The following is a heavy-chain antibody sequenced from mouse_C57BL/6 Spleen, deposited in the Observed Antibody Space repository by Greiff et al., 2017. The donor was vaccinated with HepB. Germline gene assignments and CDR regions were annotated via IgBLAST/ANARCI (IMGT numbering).Heavy chain of an antibody. CDR1: GFSLTSYG. Sequence: QVQLQQSGPGLVQPSQRLSITCTVSGFSLTSYGVHWVRQSPGKGLEWLGVIWSGGSTDYNAAFISRLSISKDNFKSQVFFKMNSLQADDTAIYYCARNRDSSVAWFAYWGQGTLVTVSA. J-gene: IGHJ3*01. V-gene: IGHV2-2*01. D-gene: IGHD3-2*02. CDR2: IWSGGST. CDR3: ARNRDSSVAWFAY.